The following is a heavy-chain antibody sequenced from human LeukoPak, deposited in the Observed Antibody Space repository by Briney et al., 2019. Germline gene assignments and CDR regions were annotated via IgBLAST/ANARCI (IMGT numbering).Heavy chain of an antibody. Sequence: GTSLRLSCAASGFTFSAYDMHWVRQAPGKGLEWVAVIWSDGTNKYYADSVKGRFTISRDNSKDTLHVQMSSLRAEDTAVYYCARTPPATGTLGRGPRKYYYYAMDVWGQGTTVTVSS. CDR1: GFTFSAYD. V-gene: IGHV3-33*01. CDR2: IWSDGTNK. CDR3: ARTPPATGTLGRGPRKYYYYAMDV. D-gene: IGHD1-1*01. J-gene: IGHJ6*02.